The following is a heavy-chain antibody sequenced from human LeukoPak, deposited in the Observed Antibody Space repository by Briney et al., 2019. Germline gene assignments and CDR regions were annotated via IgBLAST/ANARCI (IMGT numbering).Heavy chain of an antibody. D-gene: IGHD3-22*01. J-gene: IGHJ4*02. CDR3: ARGHSSGYYYLGVFFDY. V-gene: IGHV3-23*01. CDR1: GFTFSNYA. CDR2: ISGTGVST. Sequence: PGGSLRLSCAASGFTFSNYAMSWVRQAPGKGLEWVSGISGTGVSTYYADSVKGRFTISRDKSKNTLYLQMNSLRAEDTAVYYCARGHSSGYYYLGVFFDYWGQGTLVTVSS.